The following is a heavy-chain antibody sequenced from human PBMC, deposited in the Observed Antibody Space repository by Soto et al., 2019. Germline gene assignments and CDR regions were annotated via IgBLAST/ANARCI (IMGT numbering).Heavy chain of an antibody. CDR1: DGSVSSGSYY. J-gene: IGHJ4*02. Sequence: PSETLSLTCTVSDGSVSSGSYYWSWIRQPPGKGLEWIGYIYSSGSTLYNPSLKSRVIISVDTSMNQFSLKLSSVTAADTAVYYCARDSVAFFDSWGQGNLVTVSS. CDR3: ARDSVAFFDS. V-gene: IGHV4-61*01. CDR2: IYSSGST. D-gene: IGHD2-15*01.